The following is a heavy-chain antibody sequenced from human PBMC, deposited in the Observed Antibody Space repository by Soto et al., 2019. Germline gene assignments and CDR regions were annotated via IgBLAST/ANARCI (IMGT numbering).Heavy chain of an antibody. V-gene: IGHV1-3*01. CDR1: GYTFTSYA. D-gene: IGHD2-15*01. CDR3: ARVYCSGGSCYSQYKGIGDAFAI. CDR2: INAGNGKT. Sequence: QVQLVQSGAEVKKPGASVKVSCKASGYTFTSYAMHCVRQAPGQRLEWMGWINAGNGKTKYSQKVQGIVTITRDTPASTAYMELSSLRSEDTAAYYCARVYCSGGSCYSQYKGIGDAFAIGGQGTMVTVSA. J-gene: IGHJ3*02.